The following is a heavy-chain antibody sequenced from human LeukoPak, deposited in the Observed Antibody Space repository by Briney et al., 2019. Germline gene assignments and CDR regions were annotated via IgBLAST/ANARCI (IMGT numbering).Heavy chain of an antibody. Sequence: SVKVSCEASGGTFISYAISWVRQAPGQGLEWMGGIIPIFGTANYAQKFQGRVTITADESTSTAYMELSSLRSEDTAVYYCASLEEGDAFDIWGQGTMVTVSS. CDR1: GGTFISYA. D-gene: IGHD5-24*01. CDR2: IIPIFGTA. V-gene: IGHV1-69*13. J-gene: IGHJ3*02. CDR3: ASLEEGDAFDI.